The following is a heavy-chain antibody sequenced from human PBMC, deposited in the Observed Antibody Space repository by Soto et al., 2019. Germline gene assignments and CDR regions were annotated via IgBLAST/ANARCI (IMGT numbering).Heavy chain of an antibody. J-gene: IGHJ5*02. CDR3: ARVVTYYYDSSGYIDNWFDP. CDR2: ISSSSSYI. V-gene: IGHV3-21*01. CDR1: GFTFSSYS. D-gene: IGHD3-22*01. Sequence: PGGSLRLSCAASGFTFSSYSMNWVRQAPGKGLEWVSSISSSSSYIYYADSVKGRFTISRDNAKNSLYLQMNSLRAEDTAVYYCARVVTYYYDSSGYIDNWFDPWGQGTLVTVSS.